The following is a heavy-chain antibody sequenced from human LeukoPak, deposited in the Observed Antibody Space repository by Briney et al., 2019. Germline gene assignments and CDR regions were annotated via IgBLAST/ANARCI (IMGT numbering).Heavy chain of an antibody. V-gene: IGHV3-20*04. CDR2: TNWDGAST. J-gene: IGHJ6*03. Sequence: PGGSLRLSCAASGSTFSSYAMSWVRQAPGKGLEWVSGTNWDGASTGYADSVKGRFTISRDNVKNFLYLQMNSLRVEDTALYFCGRVYCSTTSCYDYYDYYMDVWGKGTTVTVSS. CDR3: GRVYCSTTSCYDYYDYYMDV. CDR1: GSTFSSYA. D-gene: IGHD2-2*01.